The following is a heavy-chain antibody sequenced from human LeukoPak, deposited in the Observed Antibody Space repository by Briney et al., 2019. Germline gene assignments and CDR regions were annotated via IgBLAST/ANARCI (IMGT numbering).Heavy chain of an antibody. CDR1: GFTFRSYG. J-gene: IGHJ4*02. V-gene: IGHV3-23*01. CDR2: IGGSGGDT. CDR3: AKGGGGYVDY. Sequence: QSGGSLRLSCAASGFTFRSYGMHWVRQAPGKGLEWVSGIGGSGGDTYYADSVKGRFTVSRDNSKNTLDLQMNSLRADDTAVYYCAKGGGGYVDYWGQGTLVTVSS. D-gene: IGHD2-15*01.